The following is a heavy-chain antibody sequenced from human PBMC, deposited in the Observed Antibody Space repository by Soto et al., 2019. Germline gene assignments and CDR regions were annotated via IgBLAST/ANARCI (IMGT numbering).Heavy chain of an antibody. CDR2: MNPNSGNT. D-gene: IGHD2-2*02. CDR3: ARARYCSSHSCYRNYYYYGMDV. V-gene: IGHV1-8*01. Sequence: ASVKVSCKASGYTFTSYDINWVRQATGQGLEWMGWMNPNSGNTGYAQKFQGRVTMTRNTTISTAYMELSSLRSEDTAVYYCARARYCSSHSCYRNYYYYGMDVWGQGTTVTVSS. J-gene: IGHJ6*02. CDR1: GYTFTSYD.